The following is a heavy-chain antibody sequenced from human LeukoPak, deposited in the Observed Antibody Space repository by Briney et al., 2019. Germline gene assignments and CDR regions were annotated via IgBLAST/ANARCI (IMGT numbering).Heavy chain of an antibody. Sequence: GGSLRLSCAASGFTFSSFWMHWVRQAPGKRLVWLARVNNDGNVTTYADSVRGRFTISRDNAKKTLYLQMNSLGAEDTAVYYCARRGLVPAFDIWGQGTMVAVSS. CDR2: VNNDGNVT. CDR3: ARRGLVPAFDI. D-gene: IGHD2-2*01. CDR1: GFTFSSFW. J-gene: IGHJ3*02. V-gene: IGHV3-74*03.